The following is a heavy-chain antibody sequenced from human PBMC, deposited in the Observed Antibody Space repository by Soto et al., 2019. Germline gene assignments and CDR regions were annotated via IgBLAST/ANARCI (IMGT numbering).Heavy chain of an antibody. Sequence: PSETLSLTCNVSGGSISSYYWSWIRQPPGQGLEWIGYIYYSGSTNYNPSLKSRVTISVDTSKNQFSLKLSSVTAADTAVYYCARVGITIFGVVTPLPDYWGQGTLVTVSS. D-gene: IGHD3-3*01. J-gene: IGHJ4*02. CDR2: IYYSGST. CDR1: GGSISSYY. CDR3: ARVGITIFGVVTPLPDY. V-gene: IGHV4-59*01.